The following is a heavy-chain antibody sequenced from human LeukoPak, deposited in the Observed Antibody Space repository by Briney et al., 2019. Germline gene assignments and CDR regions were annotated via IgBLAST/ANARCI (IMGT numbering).Heavy chain of an antibody. CDR2: ISGSGGST. V-gene: IGHV3-23*01. D-gene: IGHD3-10*01. CDR3: ARDFAREFTIDY. CDR1: GFTFSSYA. Sequence: GGSLRLSCAASGFTFSSYAMSWVRQAPGKGLEWVSAISGSGGSTYYADSVKGRFTISRDNSKNTVYLQMNSLRAEDTAVYYCARDFAREFTIDYWGQGTLVTVSS. J-gene: IGHJ4*02.